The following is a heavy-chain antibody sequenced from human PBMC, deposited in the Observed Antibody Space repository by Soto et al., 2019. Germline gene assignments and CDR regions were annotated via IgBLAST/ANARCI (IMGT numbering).Heavy chain of an antibody. CDR1: GFTFSDVW. Sequence: GGSLRLSCAASGFTFSDVWMSWVRQAPGKGLEWVGRIKNKNDGWTTEYAVPVKGRFTISRDDSKNTVYLQMNSLKTEDTGVYYCTTNDAFDIWGQGTMVTVSS. CDR2: IKNKNDGWTT. CDR3: TTNDAFDI. J-gene: IGHJ3*02. V-gene: IGHV3-15*01.